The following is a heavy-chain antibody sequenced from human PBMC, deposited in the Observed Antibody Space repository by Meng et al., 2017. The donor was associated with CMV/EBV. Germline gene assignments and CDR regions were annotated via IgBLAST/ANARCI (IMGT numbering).Heavy chain of an antibody. CDR1: GGSISSGDYY. J-gene: IGHJ4*02. CDR2: IYYSGSS. Sequence: QMQLQDSGPRLCSPSPTLSPPCAVSGGSISSGDYYWSCIRQPPGKGLECIGYIYYSGSSYYNPSLKSRVTISVDTSKNQFSLKLSSVTAADTAVYYCARVTSRVAGAFDYWGQGTLVTVSS. V-gene: IGHV4-30-4*08. D-gene: IGHD1-14*01. CDR3: ARVTSRVAGAFDY.